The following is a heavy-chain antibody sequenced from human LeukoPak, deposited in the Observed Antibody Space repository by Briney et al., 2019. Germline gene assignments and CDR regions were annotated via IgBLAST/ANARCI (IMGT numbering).Heavy chain of an antibody. D-gene: IGHD1-1*01. CDR2: IHTYNGHT. CDR1: GYTFTDYY. J-gene: IGHJ4*02. V-gene: IGHV1-18*04. Sequence: ASVKVSCKASGYTFTDYYMHWVRQAPGQGLEWMGWIHTYNGHTNYAQKLQGRVTMTTDTSTSTAYMELSSLRSDDTAVYYCARDPGGTGPYYFDCWGQGTLVTVSS. CDR3: ARDPGGTGPYYFDC.